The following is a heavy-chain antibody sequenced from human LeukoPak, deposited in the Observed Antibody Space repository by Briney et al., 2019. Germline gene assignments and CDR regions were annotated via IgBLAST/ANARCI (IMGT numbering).Heavy chain of an antibody. Sequence: ASVKVSCKASGNTFITAQMHWVRQAPGQGLEWVGLIHPNSGDTFYAQKFRGRVTMTRDTSINTAYMELDRLTSDDTAVYYCARDYSGSYTHWAQGTLVTVSS. CDR2: IHPNSGDT. J-gene: IGHJ4*02. V-gene: IGHV1-2*06. D-gene: IGHD1-26*01. CDR1: GNTFITAQ. CDR3: ARDYSGSYTH.